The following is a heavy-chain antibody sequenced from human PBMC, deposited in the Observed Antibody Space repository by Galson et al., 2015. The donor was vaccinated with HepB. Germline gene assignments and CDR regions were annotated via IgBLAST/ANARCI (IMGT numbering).Heavy chain of an antibody. Sequence: TLSLTCDVSGGSFSGYYWTWIRQPPGKGLEWVGGIDYSGTTYYTPSLKSRLTVSLDTSENQFSLKLTSVTAADTAVYYCARDRFSASWYLGFGPWGQGTLATVSS. CDR2: IDYSGTT. CDR1: GGSFSGYY. D-gene: IGHD4-23*01. CDR3: ARDRFSASWYLGFGP. V-gene: IGHV4-34*01. J-gene: IGHJ5*02.